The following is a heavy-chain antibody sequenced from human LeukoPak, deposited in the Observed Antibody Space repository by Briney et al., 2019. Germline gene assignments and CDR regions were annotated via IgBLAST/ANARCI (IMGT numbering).Heavy chain of an antibody. CDR2: INPNSGGT. CDR1: VYTFTGYY. D-gene: IGHD3-16*01. J-gene: IGHJ5*02. V-gene: IGHV1-2*02. CDR3: TRDRLGESGWFDP. Sequence: ASVKVSCKASVYTFTGYYMHWVRQAPGQGLEWMGWINPNSGGTDYAQKFQGRVTMTKDTSISTAYMELSGVRSDDSAVYYCTRDRLGESGWFDPWGQGTLVTVSS.